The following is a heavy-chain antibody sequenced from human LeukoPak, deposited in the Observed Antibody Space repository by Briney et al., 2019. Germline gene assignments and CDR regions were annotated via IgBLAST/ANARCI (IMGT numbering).Heavy chain of an antibody. D-gene: IGHD4-17*01. Sequence: GGSLRLSCAASGFTFSSYGMHWVRQAPGKGLEWVAFIRYDGSNKYYADSVKGRFTISRDNSKNTLYLQMNSLRAEDTAVYYCARDLSTVITWGGYWGQGTLVTVSS. CDR2: IRYDGSNK. V-gene: IGHV3-30*02. J-gene: IGHJ4*02. CDR1: GFTFSSYG. CDR3: ARDLSTVITWGGY.